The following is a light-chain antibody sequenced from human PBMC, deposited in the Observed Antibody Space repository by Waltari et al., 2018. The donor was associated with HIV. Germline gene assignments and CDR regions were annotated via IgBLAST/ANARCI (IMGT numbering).Light chain of an antibody. CDR3: NSYGDSLRVL. CDR1: SSDFVAYDS. J-gene: IGLJ3*02. CDR2: DVT. Sequence: QSALTQPPSASGSPGQSGTISCTGSSSDFVAYDSVSWFQQHPRSAPKLLLYDVTRRPSPVSDRFAGSRSGSTACLTGAGLQPEDEATYFGNSYGDSLRVLFGGGTNVTVL. V-gene: IGLV2-8*01.